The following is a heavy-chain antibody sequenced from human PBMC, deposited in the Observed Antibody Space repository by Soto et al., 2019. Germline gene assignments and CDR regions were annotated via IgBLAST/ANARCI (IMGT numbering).Heavy chain of an antibody. V-gene: IGHV1-69*12. CDR3: AGGGANYHYYGMDV. Sequence: QVQLVQSGAEVKKPGSSVKVSCKASGGTFSKYTISWVRQAPGQGLEWMGGIIPFSGTPNYAQKCQGRVRITADDSTNTAYMEVSSLRFEDTAVYYCAGGGANYHYYGMDVWGQGITVTVSS. CDR2: IIPFSGTP. CDR1: GGTFSKYT. D-gene: IGHD3-16*01. J-gene: IGHJ6*02.